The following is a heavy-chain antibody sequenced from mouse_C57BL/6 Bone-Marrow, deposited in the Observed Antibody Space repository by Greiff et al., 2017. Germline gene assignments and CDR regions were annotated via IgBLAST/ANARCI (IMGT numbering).Heavy chain of an antibody. CDR3: ASYYSNHGWFAY. V-gene: IGHV1-64*01. D-gene: IGHD2-5*01. CDR1: GYTFTSYW. CDR2: LHPNSGST. Sequence: QVQLQQPGAELVKPGASVKLSCKASGYTFTSYWMHWVKQRPGQGLEWIGMLHPNSGSTNYNEKFKSKATLTVDKSSSTAYMQLSSLTSEDSAVYYCASYYSNHGWFAYWGQGTLVTVSA. J-gene: IGHJ3*01.